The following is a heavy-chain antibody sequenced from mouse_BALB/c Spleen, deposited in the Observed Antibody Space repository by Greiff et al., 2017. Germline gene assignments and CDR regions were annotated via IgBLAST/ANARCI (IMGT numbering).Heavy chain of an antibody. J-gene: IGHJ4*01. CDR1: GFSLTGYG. D-gene: IGHD1-2*01. V-gene: IGHV2-6-7*01. Sequence: QVQLKESGPGLVAPSQSLSITCTVSGFSLTGYGVNWVRQPPGKGLEWLGMIWGDGSTDYNSALKSRLSISKDNSKSQVFLKMNSLQTDDTARYYCARGPHLRPNYYAMDYWGQGTSVTISS. CDR3: ARGPHLRPNYYAMDY. CDR2: IWGDGST.